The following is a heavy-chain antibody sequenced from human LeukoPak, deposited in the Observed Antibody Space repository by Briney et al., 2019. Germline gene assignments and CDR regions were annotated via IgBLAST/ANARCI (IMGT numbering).Heavy chain of an antibody. V-gene: IGHV4-59*08. CDR3: ARVTIQLRDHDPLYYFDY. D-gene: IGHD5-18*01. J-gene: IGHJ4*02. CDR2: IYYSGST. CDR1: GGSISSYY. Sequence: SETLSLTCTVSGGSISSYYWSWIRQPPGKGLEWIGYIYYSGSTNYNPSLKSRVTISVDTSKNQFSLKLSSVTAADTAVYYCARVTIQLRDHDPLYYFDYWGQGTLVTVSS.